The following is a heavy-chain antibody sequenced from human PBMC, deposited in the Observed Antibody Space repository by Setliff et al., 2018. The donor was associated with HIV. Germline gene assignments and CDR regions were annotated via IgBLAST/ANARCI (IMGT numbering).Heavy chain of an antibody. CDR2: IYYSGST. V-gene: IGHV4-59*01. D-gene: IGHD1-7*01. Sequence: SETLSLTCTVSGGSISSYYWSWIRQPPGKGLEWIGYIYYSGSTNYNPSLKSRGTISVDTSKNQFSLKLSSVTAADTAVYYCARGDGTKYYYYYYMDVWGEGTTVTVSS. CDR3: ARGDGTKYYYYYYMDV. J-gene: IGHJ6*03. CDR1: GGSISSYY.